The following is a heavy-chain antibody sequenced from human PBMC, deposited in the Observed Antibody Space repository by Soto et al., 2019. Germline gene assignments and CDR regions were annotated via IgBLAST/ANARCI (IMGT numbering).Heavy chain of an antibody. Sequence: PSETLSLTCTVSNGSISTYYWRWIRQHPGRSLEWIGHIYYTGSPTYNPSLKSRVTISENTSKKTVSLTLISVTAEDTAVYYCARSRSTRQPFDYWGRGTLVTVSS. D-gene: IGHD5-12*01. CDR3: ARSRSTRQPFDY. V-gene: IGHV4-59*01. CDR1: NGSISTYY. J-gene: IGHJ4*02. CDR2: IYYTGSP.